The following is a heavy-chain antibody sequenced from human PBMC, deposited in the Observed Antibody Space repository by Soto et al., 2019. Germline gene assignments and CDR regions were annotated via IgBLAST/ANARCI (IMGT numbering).Heavy chain of an antibody. V-gene: IGHV3-11*05. J-gene: IGHJ6*02. Sequence: QVQLVESGGGLVQPGGSLRLSCAASGFTFSDYYMSWIRQAPGKGLEWVSYISSSSSYTNYADSVKGRFTISRDNAKNSLYLHMNSLRAEDTALYYCAREGSSKYGIDVWGQGTTVTVSS. CDR3: AREGSSKYGIDV. D-gene: IGHD6-13*01. CDR2: ISSSSSYT. CDR1: GFTFSDYY.